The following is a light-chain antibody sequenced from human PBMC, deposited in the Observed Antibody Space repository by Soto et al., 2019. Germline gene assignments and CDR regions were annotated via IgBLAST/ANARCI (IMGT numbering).Light chain of an antibody. CDR3: QQYYSYPTWT. CDR2: AAS. V-gene: IGKV1-17*01. CDR1: RDVGSD. Sequence: QMTQSPSSLSASVGEKIIITCRASRDVGSDVSWYQQKPGKAPKLLIYAASTLQSGVPSRFSGSGSGTDFTLTISCLQSEDFATYYCQQYYSYPTWTFGQGTKVDIK. J-gene: IGKJ1*01.